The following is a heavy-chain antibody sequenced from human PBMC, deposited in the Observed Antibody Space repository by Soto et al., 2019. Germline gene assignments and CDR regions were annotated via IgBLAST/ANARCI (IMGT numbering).Heavy chain of an antibody. D-gene: IGHD3-22*01. Sequence: SETLSLTCTVSGGSISSSSYYWGWIRKPPGKGLEWIGSIYYSGSTYYNPSLKSRVTISVDTSKNQFSLKLSSVTAADTAVYYCASYYYDSSGYYYVPGVYWGQGTLVTVSS. V-gene: IGHV4-39*01. CDR1: GGSISSSSYY. J-gene: IGHJ4*02. CDR3: ASYYYDSSGYYYVPGVY. CDR2: IYYSGST.